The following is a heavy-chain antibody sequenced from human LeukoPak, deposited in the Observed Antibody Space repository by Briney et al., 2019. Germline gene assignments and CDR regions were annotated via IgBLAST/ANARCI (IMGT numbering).Heavy chain of an antibody. CDR1: GGSISSYY. CDR3: ARTGLRFLEWFRRDNWFDP. V-gene: IGHV4-59*12. J-gene: IGHJ5*02. D-gene: IGHD3-3*01. Sequence: SETLSLTCTVSGGSISSYYWSWIRQPPGKGLEWIGYIYYSGSTNYNPSLKSRVTISVDTSKNQFSLKLSSVTAADTAVYYCARTGLRFLEWFRRDNWFDPWGQGTLVTVSS. CDR2: IYYSGST.